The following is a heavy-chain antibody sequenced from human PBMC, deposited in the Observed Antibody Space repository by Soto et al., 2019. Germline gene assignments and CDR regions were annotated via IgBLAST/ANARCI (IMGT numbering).Heavy chain of an antibody. D-gene: IGHD3-22*01. CDR3: GRYYDTSKRPYFFH. J-gene: IGHJ1*01. V-gene: IGHV4-39*01. CDR2: IYYTGTS. CDR1: GGYIGNSGYY. Sequence: QLQLQESGPGLVKTSETLSLTCTVSGGYIGNSGYYWNWIRQPPGKGLEWVATIYYTGTSYYSASVKTRGSMSADTSRNQFYLKLSSVTAADTSVYYWGRYYDTSKRPYFFHGGEGTLVTVSS.